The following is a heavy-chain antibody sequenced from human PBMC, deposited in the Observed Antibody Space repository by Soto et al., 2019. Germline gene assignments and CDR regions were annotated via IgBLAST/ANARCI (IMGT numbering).Heavy chain of an antibody. J-gene: IGHJ5*02. D-gene: IGHD2-2*01. V-gene: IGHV1-69*13. CDR2: IIPIFGTA. CDR3: ASLIEHQGNNWFDP. Sequence: ASVKVSCKASGGTFSSYAISWVRQAPGQGLEWMGGIIPIFGTANYAQKFQGRVTITADESTSTAYMELSSLRSEDTAVYYCASLIEHQGNNWFDPWGQGTLVTVS. CDR1: GGTFSSYA.